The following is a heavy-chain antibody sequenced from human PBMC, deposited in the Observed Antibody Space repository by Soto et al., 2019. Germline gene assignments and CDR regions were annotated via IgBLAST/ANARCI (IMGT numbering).Heavy chain of an antibody. Sequence: SETLSLTCAVSGDSVTSNVWWSWVRQPPGKGLEWIGEAYHNGLTVYNPSLKSRVTMSVDTSKNEFSLKLTSLTAADTAIYYCARDAAVPGESDRFDYWGQGTLVTVSS. J-gene: IGHJ4*02. CDR3: ARDAAVPGESDRFDY. V-gene: IGHV4-4*02. CDR2: AYHNGLT. CDR1: GDSVTSNVW. D-gene: IGHD6-19*01.